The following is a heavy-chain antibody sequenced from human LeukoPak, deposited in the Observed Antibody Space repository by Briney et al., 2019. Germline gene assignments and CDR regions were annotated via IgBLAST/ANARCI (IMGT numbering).Heavy chain of an antibody. CDR1: GGSFSGYY. Sequence: SETLSLTCAVYGGSFSGYYWSWIRQPPGKGLEWIGEINHSGSTNYNPSLKSRVTISVDTSKNQFSLKLSSMTAADTAVYYCARATVVVPAAFRKYFDLWGRGTLVTVSS. CDR3: ARATVVVPAAFRKYFDL. D-gene: IGHD2-2*01. J-gene: IGHJ2*01. V-gene: IGHV4-34*01. CDR2: INHSGST.